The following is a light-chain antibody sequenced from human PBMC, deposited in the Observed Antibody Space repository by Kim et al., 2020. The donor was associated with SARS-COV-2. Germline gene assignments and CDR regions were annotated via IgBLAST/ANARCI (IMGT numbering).Light chain of an antibody. CDR3: HQHAYAPLT. V-gene: IGKV3D-20*01. CDR2: NVF. CDR1: RDVTNNY. Sequence: EIVLTQSPATLSLSPGERATLSCGASRDVTNNYLSWFQQKPGLAPRLVIYNVFNRATGIPDRFSGSGSGTDFTLTISRLEPEDFAVYYCHQHAYAPLTFGGGTKLEI. J-gene: IGKJ4*01.